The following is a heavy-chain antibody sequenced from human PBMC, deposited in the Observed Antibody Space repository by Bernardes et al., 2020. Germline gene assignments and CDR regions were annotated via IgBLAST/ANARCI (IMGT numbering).Heavy chain of an antibody. J-gene: IGHJ4*02. CDR2: IIPIFGTA. CDR3: AREKRPRITIFGVVTEREYYFDY. Sequence: SVKVSCKASGGTFSSYAISWVRQAPGQGLEWMGGIIPIFGTANYAQKFQGRVTITADKSTSTAYMELSSLRSEDTAVYYCAREKRPRITIFGVVTEREYYFDYWGQGTLVTVSS. CDR1: GGTFSSYA. D-gene: IGHD3-3*01. V-gene: IGHV1-69*06.